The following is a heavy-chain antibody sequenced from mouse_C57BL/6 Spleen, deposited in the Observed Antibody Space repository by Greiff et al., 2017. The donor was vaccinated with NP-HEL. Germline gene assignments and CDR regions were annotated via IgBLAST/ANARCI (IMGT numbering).Heavy chain of an antibody. D-gene: IGHD2-1*01. Sequence: EVQLQQSGPELVKPGASVKMSCKASGYTFTDYNMHWVKQSHGKSLEWIGYINPNNGGTSYNQKFKGKATLTVNKSSSTAYMELRSLTSEDSAVYCCARGGQLHYFDYWGQGTTLTVSS. V-gene: IGHV1-22*01. CDR2: INPNNGGT. CDR1: GYTFTDYN. J-gene: IGHJ2*01. CDR3: ARGGQLHYFDY.